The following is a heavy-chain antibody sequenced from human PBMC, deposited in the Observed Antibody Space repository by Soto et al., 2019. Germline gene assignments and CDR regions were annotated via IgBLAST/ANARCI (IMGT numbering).Heavy chain of an antibody. CDR1: GFTFSSYA. V-gene: IGHV3-23*01. D-gene: IGHD3-3*01. CDR2: ISGSGGST. J-gene: IGHJ5*02. CDR3: AKDIYDFWSGYYTNWFDP. Sequence: EVQLLESGGGLVQPGGSLRLSCAASGFTFSSYAMSWVRQAPGKGLEWVSAISGSGGSTYYADSVKGRFTISRDNSKNTLYLQMNSLRAEDTAVYYCAKDIYDFWSGYYTNWFDPWGQGTLVTVSS.